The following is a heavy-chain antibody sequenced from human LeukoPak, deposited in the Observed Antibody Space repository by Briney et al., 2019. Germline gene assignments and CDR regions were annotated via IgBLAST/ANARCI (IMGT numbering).Heavy chain of an antibody. CDR2: ISYDGSNK. Sequence: GGSLRLSCAASGFTFSSYAMHWVRQAPGKGLEWVAVISYDGSNKYYADSVKGRFTISRDNSKNTLYLQMNSLRAEDTAVYYCARFGSFVGATYAFDIWGQGTMVTVSS. V-gene: IGHV3-30*04. J-gene: IGHJ3*02. CDR3: ARFGSFVGATYAFDI. CDR1: GFTFSSYA. D-gene: IGHD1-26*01.